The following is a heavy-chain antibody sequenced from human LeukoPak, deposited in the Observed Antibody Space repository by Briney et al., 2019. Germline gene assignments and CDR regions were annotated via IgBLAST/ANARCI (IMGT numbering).Heavy chain of an antibody. CDR3: ARVLRWRYYYMDV. V-gene: IGHV4-39*07. D-gene: IGHD4-23*01. CDR1: GGSVSSGSYY. Sequence: SETLSLTCTVSGGSVSSGSYYWGWIRQPPGKGLEWIGNIYYSGSTYYNPSLKSRVTISVETSKNQFSLKLSSVTAADTAVYYCARVLRWRYYYMDVWGKGTTVTISS. J-gene: IGHJ6*03. CDR2: IYYSGST.